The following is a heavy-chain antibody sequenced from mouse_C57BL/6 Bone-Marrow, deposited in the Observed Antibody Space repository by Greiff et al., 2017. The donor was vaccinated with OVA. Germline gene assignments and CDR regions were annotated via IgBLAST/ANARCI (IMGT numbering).Heavy chain of an antibody. CDR1: GYAFTNYL. V-gene: IGHV1-54*01. D-gene: IGHD1-1*01. J-gene: IGHJ2*01. Sequence: QVQLQQSGAELVRPGTSVKVSCKASGYAFTNYLIEWVKQRPGQGLEWIGVINPGSGGTNYNEKFKGKATLTADKSSSTAHMHLSSLTSEDSAVYVGARWGTTTVVALDYWGQGTTLTVSS. CDR3: ARWGTTTVVALDY. CDR2: INPGSGGT.